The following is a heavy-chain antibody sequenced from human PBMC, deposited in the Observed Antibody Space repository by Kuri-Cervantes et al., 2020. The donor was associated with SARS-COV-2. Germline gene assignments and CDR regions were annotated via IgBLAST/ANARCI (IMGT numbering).Heavy chain of an antibody. J-gene: IGHJ4*02. D-gene: IGHD2-2*02. CDR3: ARDSDIVVVPAAILGGALDY. CDR1: GFTFSSYA. CDR2: ISYDGSNK. V-gene: IGHV3-30-3*01. Sequence: GGSLRLSCAASGFTFSSYAMHWVRQAPGKGLEWVAVISYDGSNKYYADSVKGRFTISRDNSKNTLYLQMNSLRAEDTAVYYCARDSDIVVVPAAILGGALDYWGQGTLVTVSS.